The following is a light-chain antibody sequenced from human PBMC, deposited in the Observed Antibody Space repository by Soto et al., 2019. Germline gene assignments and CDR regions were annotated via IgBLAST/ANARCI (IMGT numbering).Light chain of an antibody. CDR2: GVT. V-gene: IGLV2-14*01. Sequence: QSALTQPASVSGSPGQSITIFCTGTNSDVGGYNYVSWYHQHPGKAPKLIIYGVTNRPSGVSDRFSGSKSGYTASLTISGLRAEDEPDYYCSSYKNNGAPVFGTGTKVTVL. CDR3: SSYKNNGAPV. CDR1: NSDVGGYNY. J-gene: IGLJ1*01.